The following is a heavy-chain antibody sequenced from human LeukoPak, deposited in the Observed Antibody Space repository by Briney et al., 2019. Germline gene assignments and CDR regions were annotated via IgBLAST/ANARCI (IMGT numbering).Heavy chain of an antibody. CDR2: IYTSGST. Sequence: PSETLSLTCTVSGASISSYYWTWIRQPAGKGPEWIGRIYTSGSTNYNPSLKSRVAMSVDTSKNQFSLKLSSVTAADTAVYYCARLSADSSSSRGFDYWGQGTLVTVSS. CDR1: GASISSYY. J-gene: IGHJ4*02. CDR3: ARLSADSSSSRGFDY. D-gene: IGHD2-2*01. V-gene: IGHV4-4*07.